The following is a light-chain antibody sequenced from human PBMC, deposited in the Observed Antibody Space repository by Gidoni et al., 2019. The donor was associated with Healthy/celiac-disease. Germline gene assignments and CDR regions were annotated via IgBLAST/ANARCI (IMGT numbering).Light chain of an antibody. CDR1: QSVLYSSNNKHF. CDR2: WAS. J-gene: IGKJ4*01. V-gene: IGKV4-1*01. CDR3: QQYYSTPRT. Sequence: DFVMTQSPDFLAVSLGEGATINCKSSQSVLYSSNNKHFLAWYPQTPGQPPKLLIYWASTRESEVPDRLSGSGSGTDFTPASSSLQAEELAVDYCQQYYSTPRTFGGGTKVEIK.